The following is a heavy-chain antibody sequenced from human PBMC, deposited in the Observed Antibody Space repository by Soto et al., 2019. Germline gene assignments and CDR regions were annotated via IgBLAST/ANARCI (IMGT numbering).Heavy chain of an antibody. V-gene: IGHV3-7*03. CDR3: ARDSGAPMRTGGYYYYYYGMDV. J-gene: IGHJ6*02. Sequence: LRLSCAASRFTFTSYWMNWVRQAPGEGLEWVANIKEYGSEKKYVDSVKGRFTISRDNAKNSLYLQMNSLRAEDTAVYYCARDSGAPMRTGGYYYYYYGMDVWGQGTTVTVSS. D-gene: IGHD2-2*01. CDR1: RFTFTSYW. CDR2: IKEYGSEK.